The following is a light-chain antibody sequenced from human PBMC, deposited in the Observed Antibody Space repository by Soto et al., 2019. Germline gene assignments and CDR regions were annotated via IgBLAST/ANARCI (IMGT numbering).Light chain of an antibody. Sequence: DIQMTQSPSTLSASVGDRVTITCRASQSISSWLAWYQRKPGKAPKLLIYKASSLESGVPSRFSGSGSGTEFTLTISSLQPDDFATYYCQQYNSYSFTFGPGTGGYQ. CDR1: QSISSW. CDR3: QQYNSYSFT. CDR2: KAS. V-gene: IGKV1-5*03. J-gene: IGKJ3*01.